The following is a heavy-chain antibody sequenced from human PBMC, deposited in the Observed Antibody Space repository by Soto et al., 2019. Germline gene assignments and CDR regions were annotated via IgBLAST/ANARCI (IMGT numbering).Heavy chain of an antibody. J-gene: IGHJ4*02. V-gene: IGHV4-59*08. CDR3: ARQRLSGTVYY. CDR1: GGSISSYY. CDR2: IYYSGST. Sequence: SETLSLTCTVSGGSISSYYWSWIRQPPGKGLEWIGYIYYSGSTNYNPSLKSRVTISVDTSKNQFSLKLSSVTAADTAVYYCARQRLSGTVYYWGQGTLVPVS. D-gene: IGHD1-1*01.